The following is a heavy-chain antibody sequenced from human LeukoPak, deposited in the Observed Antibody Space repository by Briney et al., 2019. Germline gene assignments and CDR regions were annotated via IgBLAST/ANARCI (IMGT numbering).Heavy chain of an antibody. J-gene: IGHJ4*02. CDR1: GFSFSSYG. V-gene: IGHV3-30*18. CDR2: ISYDGSKN. Sequence: PGRSLRLSCAASGFSFSSYGMHWVRQAPGKVLEWVAIISYDGSKNSYADSVKGRFTISRDNSKNTLSLQMNSLRTEDTALYYCAKDRSIAANPFDYWGQGTLVTVSS. D-gene: IGHD6-6*01. CDR3: AKDRSIAANPFDY.